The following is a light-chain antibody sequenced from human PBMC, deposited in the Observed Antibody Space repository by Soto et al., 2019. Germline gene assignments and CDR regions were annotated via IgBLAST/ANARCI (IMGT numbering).Light chain of an antibody. CDR1: QSVSSSY. CDR2: DAS. J-gene: IGKJ1*01. V-gene: IGKV3D-20*01. Sequence: EIILTQSPATLRLSPGERATLSCGASQSVSSSYVAWYQHRPGLAPRLLIHDASSRATGIPDRFSGTKSGTDFTLTIRRLEPEDAAVYYCQQYNNWPPRRTFGQGTKVDIK. CDR3: QQYNNWPPRRT.